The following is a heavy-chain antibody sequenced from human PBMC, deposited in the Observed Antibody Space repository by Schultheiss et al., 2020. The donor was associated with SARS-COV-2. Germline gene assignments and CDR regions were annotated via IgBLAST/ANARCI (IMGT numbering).Heavy chain of an antibody. CDR2: IYYSGST. Sequence: SETLSLTCTVSGGSISSSSYYWGWIRQPPGKGLEWIGSIYYSGSTNYNPSLKSRVTISVDTSKNQFSLKLSSVTAADTAVYYCAREGQLVAWFDPWGQGTLVTVSS. J-gene: IGHJ5*02. V-gene: IGHV4-39*07. CDR3: AREGQLVAWFDP. CDR1: GGSISSSSYY. D-gene: IGHD6-6*01.